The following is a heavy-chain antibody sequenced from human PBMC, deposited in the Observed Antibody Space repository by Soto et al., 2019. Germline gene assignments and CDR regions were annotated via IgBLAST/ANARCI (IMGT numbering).Heavy chain of an antibody. Sequence: SGPTLVNPTQTLTLTCTFSGFSLSTSGVGVGWIRQPPGKALEWLALIYWNDDKRYSPSLKSRLTITKDTSKNQVVLTMTNMDPVDTATYYCEHFLGTARSFYWFDPWGQGTLVTVYS. J-gene: IGHJ5*02. D-gene: IGHD5-18*01. V-gene: IGHV2-5*01. CDR1: GFSLSTSGVG. CDR3: EHFLGTARSFYWFDP. CDR2: IYWNDDK.